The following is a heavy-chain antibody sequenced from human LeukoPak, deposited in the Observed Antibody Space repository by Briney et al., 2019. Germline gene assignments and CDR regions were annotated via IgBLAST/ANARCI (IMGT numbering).Heavy chain of an antibody. Sequence: SETLPLTCAVYGGSFSGYYWSWIRRPPGKGLEWIGEINHSGSTNYNPSLKSRVTISVDTSKNQFSLKLSSVTAADTAVYYCARGGTGTYYYYMDVWGKGTTVTVSS. J-gene: IGHJ6*03. CDR2: INHSGST. V-gene: IGHV4-34*01. CDR3: ARGGTGTYYYYMDV. CDR1: GGSFSGYY. D-gene: IGHD1/OR15-1a*01.